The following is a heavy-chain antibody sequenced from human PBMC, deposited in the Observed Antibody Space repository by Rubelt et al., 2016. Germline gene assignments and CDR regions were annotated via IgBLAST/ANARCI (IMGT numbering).Heavy chain of an antibody. CDR1: GGSISSYY. CDR3: ARHSSSSDNWFDP. CDR2: INHSGST. Sequence: QVQLQESGPGLVKPSETLSLTCTVSGGSISSYYWSWIRQPPGKGLEWIGEINHSGSTNYNPSLKSRVTISVDTSKNQFSLKLSSVTAADTAVYYCARHSSSSDNWFDPWGQGTLVTVSS. J-gene: IGHJ5*02. V-gene: IGHV4-59*08. D-gene: IGHD6-6*01.